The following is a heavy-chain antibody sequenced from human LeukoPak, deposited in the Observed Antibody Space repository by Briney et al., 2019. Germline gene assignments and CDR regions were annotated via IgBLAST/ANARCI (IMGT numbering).Heavy chain of an antibody. J-gene: IGHJ4*02. Sequence: SETLSLTCTVSGGSISSYYWSWIRQPPGKGLEWIGYIYYSGSTNYNPSLKSRVTISVDTSKNQFSLKLSSVTAADTAVYYCARAHYDSSGYYAGYYFDYWGQGTLVTVSS. V-gene: IGHV4-59*01. CDR3: ARAHYDSSGYYAGYYFDY. CDR2: IYYSGST. D-gene: IGHD3-22*01. CDR1: GGSISSYY.